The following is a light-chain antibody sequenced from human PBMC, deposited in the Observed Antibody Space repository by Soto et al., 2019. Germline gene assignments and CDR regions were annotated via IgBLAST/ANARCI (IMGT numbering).Light chain of an antibody. CDR2: AAS. J-gene: IGKJ5*01. Sequence: IQLTQSPSSLSASVGDRVTITCRASQGISSYLAWYQQKPGKAPKLLIYAASTLQSGAPSRFSGSGSGTDCPLTISSLQPDDLATYYCQQLNSYQIAFGQGTLLEIK. V-gene: IGKV1-9*01. CDR1: QGISSY. CDR3: QQLNSYQIA.